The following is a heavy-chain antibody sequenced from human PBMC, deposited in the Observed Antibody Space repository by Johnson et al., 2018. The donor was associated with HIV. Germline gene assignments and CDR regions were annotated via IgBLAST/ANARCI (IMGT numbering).Heavy chain of an antibody. CDR3: ARERPGSGYDWGDAFDI. Sequence: QVQLVESGGGVVQPGRSLRLSCAASGFSFSTYDMHWVRQAPGKGLEWVAFISHDESTEYYAASVKGRFTISRDNSKNTLYLQMNSLGAEDTAVYYCARERPGSGYDWGDAFDIWGQGTMVTVSS. CDR2: ISHDESTE. J-gene: IGHJ3*02. D-gene: IGHD5-12*01. V-gene: IGHV3-30*03. CDR1: GFSFSTYD.